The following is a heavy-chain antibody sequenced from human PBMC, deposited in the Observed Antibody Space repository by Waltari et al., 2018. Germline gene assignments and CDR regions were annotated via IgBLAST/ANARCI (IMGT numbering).Heavy chain of an antibody. J-gene: IGHJ4*02. V-gene: IGHV3-23*03. CDR1: GFTFNNYA. CDR3: VKETAYGYYFDN. CDR2: IYSGGGA. Sequence: EVQLLESGGGLIPPGGSLTLSCAASGFTFNNYAMTWIRQAPGKGLEWVSVIYSGGGAYYADSVKGRFTISRDNSKNTLYLQMSSLRLEDTAVYYCVKETAYGYYFDNWGQGTLVSVSS. D-gene: IGHD3-10*01.